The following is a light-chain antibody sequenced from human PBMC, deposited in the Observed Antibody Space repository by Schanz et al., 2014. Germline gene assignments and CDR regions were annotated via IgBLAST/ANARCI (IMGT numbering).Light chain of an antibody. CDR3: QQTDSTPFT. J-gene: IGKJ3*01. CDR1: QSVSGSY. V-gene: IGKV3-20*01. CDR2: GAS. Sequence: EIVLTQSPGTLSLSPGERATLSCRASQSVSGSYLAWYQQTPGQAPRLLIHGASSRATGIPDRFSGSGSGTDFTLTISSLQPEDFATYYCQQTDSTPFTFGPGTKVDIK.